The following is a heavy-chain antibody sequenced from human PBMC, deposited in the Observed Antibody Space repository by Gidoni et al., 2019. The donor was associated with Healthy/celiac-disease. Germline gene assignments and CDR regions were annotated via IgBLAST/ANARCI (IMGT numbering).Heavy chain of an antibody. Sequence: EVQLVESGGGLVQPGGSLRLSCAASGFTFSSYAMHWVRQAPGKGLEYVSAISSNGGSTYYANSVKGRFTISRDNSKNTLYLQMGSLRAEDMAVYYCARDSEDGDYVSGFDYWGQGTLVTVSS. CDR3: ARDSEDGDYVSGFDY. CDR1: GFTFSSYA. J-gene: IGHJ4*02. D-gene: IGHD4-17*01. CDR2: ISSNGGST. V-gene: IGHV3-64*01.